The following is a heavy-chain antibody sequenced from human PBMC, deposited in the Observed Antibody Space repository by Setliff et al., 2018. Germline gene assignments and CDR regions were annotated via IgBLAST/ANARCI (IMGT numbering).Heavy chain of an antibody. CDR3: ARETYDILTGYTYWYFDL. Sequence: ASVKVSCKASGYTFTSYAMHWLRQAPGQRLEWMAYINGGNGNTHYSQKFRGRVTVTRDTSASTVSMELSTLRSEDTAVYYCARETYDILTGYTYWYFDLWGRGTLVTVSS. J-gene: IGHJ2*01. CDR1: GYTFTSYA. V-gene: IGHV1-3*01. D-gene: IGHD3-9*01. CDR2: INGGNGNT.